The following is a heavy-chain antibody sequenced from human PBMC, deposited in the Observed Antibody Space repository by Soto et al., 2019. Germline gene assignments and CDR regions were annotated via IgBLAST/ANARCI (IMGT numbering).Heavy chain of an antibody. CDR2: ISAYNGNT. CDR3: ARGSIHLGELSYNWFDP. Sequence: EASVKVSCKASGYTFTSYGISWVRQAPGQGLEWMGWISAYNGNTNYAQKLQGRVTMTTDTSTSTAYMELRSLRSDDTAVYYCARGSIHLGELSYNWFDPWGQGTLVTVSS. J-gene: IGHJ5*02. V-gene: IGHV1-18*01. CDR1: GYTFTSYG. D-gene: IGHD3-16*02.